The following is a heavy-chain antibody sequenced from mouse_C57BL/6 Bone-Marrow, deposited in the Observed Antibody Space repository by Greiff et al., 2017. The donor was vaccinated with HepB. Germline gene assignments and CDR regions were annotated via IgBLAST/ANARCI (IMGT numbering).Heavy chain of an antibody. CDR2: IDPENGDT. V-gene: IGHV14-4*01. D-gene: IGHD2-3*01. CDR1: GFNIKDDY. Sequence: EVKLVESGAELVRPGASVKLSCTASGFNIKDDYMHWVKQRPEQGLEWIGWIDPENGDTEYASKFQGKATITADTSSNTAYPQLSSLTSEDTAVYYCTRGIYDGYYYFDYWGQGTTLTVSS. J-gene: IGHJ2*01. CDR3: TRGIYDGYYYFDY.